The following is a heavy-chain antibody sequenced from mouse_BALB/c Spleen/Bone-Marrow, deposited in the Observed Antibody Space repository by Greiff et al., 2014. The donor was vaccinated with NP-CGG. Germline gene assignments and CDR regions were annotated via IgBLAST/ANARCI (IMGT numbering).Heavy chain of an antibody. CDR2: INPSNGRT. Sequence: SGAELVKPGASVKLSCKASGYTFTSYWMHWVKQRPGQGLEWIGEINPSNGRTNYNEKFKSKATLTVDKSSSTAYMQLSSLTSEDSAVYYCARGTFDYWGQGTTLTVSS. J-gene: IGHJ2*01. CDR3: ARGTFDY. CDR1: GYTFTSYW. V-gene: IGHV1S81*02.